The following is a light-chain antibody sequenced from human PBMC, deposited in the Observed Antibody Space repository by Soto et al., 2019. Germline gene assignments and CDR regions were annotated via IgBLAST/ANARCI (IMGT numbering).Light chain of an antibody. CDR1: QTVNSR. CDR2: HTS. Sequence: EIVLTQSPATLSSSPGARATLSCRASQTVNSRLAWYQHKPGQAPRLLIYHTSNRATGIPARFIGSGSGTEFTLTISSLEPEDFAVDDCQQRSNWPTFGQGTRLEIK. V-gene: IGKV3-11*01. CDR3: QQRSNWPT. J-gene: IGKJ5*01.